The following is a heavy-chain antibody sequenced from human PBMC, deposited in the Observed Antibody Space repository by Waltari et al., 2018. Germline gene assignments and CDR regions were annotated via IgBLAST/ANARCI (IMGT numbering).Heavy chain of an antibody. D-gene: IGHD4-17*01. CDR2: ISSSGPTI. J-gene: IGHJ4*02. Sequence: EVQLVESGGGLVQPGGSLRLSCAASGFSLRYYGMNWVRQAPGKGLEWLSFISSSGPTIHYADSVKGRFTVSRDNTKNSLSLQMNSLRAEDTAVYYCARVWGVTTSDFWGQGTLVTVSS. CDR3: ARVWGVTTSDF. V-gene: IGHV3-48*03. CDR1: GFSLRYYG.